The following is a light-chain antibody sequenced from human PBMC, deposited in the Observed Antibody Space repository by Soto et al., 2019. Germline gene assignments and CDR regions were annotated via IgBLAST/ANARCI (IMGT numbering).Light chain of an antibody. J-gene: IGKJ1*01. CDR2: KAS. CDR3: QQYNSYPWT. V-gene: IGKV1-5*03. CDR1: HSISSW. Sequence: DIQMTQSPSTLSASVGDRVTITCRASHSISSWLAWYQQKPGKAPKLLIYKASSLESGVPSRVSGSGSGTDFTLTISSLQPDDFATYYCQQYNSYPWTFGQGTKVEIK.